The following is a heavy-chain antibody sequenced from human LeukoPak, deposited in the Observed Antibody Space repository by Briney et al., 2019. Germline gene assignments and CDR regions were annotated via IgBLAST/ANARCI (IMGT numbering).Heavy chain of an antibody. CDR3: ARDHRTYNWFDP. J-gene: IGHJ5*02. CDR2: IYTSGST. V-gene: IGHV4-4*07. Sequence: SETLSLTCTVSGGSVSSYYWSWIRQPAGKGLEWIGRIYTSGSTNYNPSLKSRVTMSVDTSKNQFSLKLSSVTAADTAVYYCARDHRTYNWFDPWGQGTLVTVSS. CDR1: GGSVSSYY.